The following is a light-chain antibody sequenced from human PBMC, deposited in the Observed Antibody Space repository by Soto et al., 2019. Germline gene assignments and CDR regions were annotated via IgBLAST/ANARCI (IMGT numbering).Light chain of an antibody. J-gene: IGKJ4*01. Sequence: DIVMTQSPDSLAVSLGERATINCKSSQSVLYTSNNKNYLAWYQQKPGQSPELLIHWASTRESGVPDRFSGSGSGSDFTLPISSLQAEDVAVYYCQQYYDTPLTFGGGTKVVIK. CDR1: QSVLYTSNNKNY. V-gene: IGKV4-1*01. CDR2: WAS. CDR3: QQYYDTPLT.